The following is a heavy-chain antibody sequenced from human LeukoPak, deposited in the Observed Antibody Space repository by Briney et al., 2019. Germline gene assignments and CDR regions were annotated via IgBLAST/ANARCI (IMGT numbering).Heavy chain of an antibody. D-gene: IGHD6-13*01. CDR1: GGTFSSYA. Sequence: GASVKVSCKASGGTFSSYAISWVRQAPGQGLEWMGGIIPIFGTANYAQKFQGRVTITADESTSTAYMELSSLRSEDTAVYYCASLTGTYSSHQNFDYWGQGTLVTVSS. CDR3: ASLTGTYSSHQNFDY. V-gene: IGHV1-69*13. CDR2: IIPIFGTA. J-gene: IGHJ4*02.